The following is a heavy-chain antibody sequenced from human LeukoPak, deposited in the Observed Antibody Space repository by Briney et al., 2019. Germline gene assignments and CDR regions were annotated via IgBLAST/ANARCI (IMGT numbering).Heavy chain of an antibody. Sequence: PGGSLRLSCAASGFTFSGLAVHWVRQPPGKGLECEAIISYDGSKKDHADSVKGRFTISRDNSKNTLYLQMNSLRAEDTAVYYCAKVAALGAVADLDYWGQGTLVTVSS. CDR3: AKVAALGAVADLDY. CDR1: GFTFSGLA. V-gene: IGHV3-30*04. D-gene: IGHD6-19*01. CDR2: ISYDGSKK. J-gene: IGHJ4*02.